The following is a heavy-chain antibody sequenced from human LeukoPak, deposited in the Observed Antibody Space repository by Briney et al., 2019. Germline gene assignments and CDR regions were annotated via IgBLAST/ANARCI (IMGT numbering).Heavy chain of an antibody. D-gene: IGHD6-19*01. V-gene: IGHV3-7*01. J-gene: IGHJ6*03. CDR3: ARVSIIAVAGTGAYYYYYYMDV. Sequence: GGSQRLSCEGSGFTFSTSWMHWVCQAPGKGLVWVANIKQDGSEKYYVDSVKGRFTISRDNAKNSLYLQMNSLRAEDTAVYYCARVSIIAVAGTGAYYYYYYMDVWGKGTTVTVSS. CDR2: IKQDGSEK. CDR1: GFTFSTSW.